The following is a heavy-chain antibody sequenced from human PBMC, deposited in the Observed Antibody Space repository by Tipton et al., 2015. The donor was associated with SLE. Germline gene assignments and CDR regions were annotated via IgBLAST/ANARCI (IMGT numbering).Heavy chain of an antibody. J-gene: IGHJ4*02. CDR2: ISSSGSTI. CDR1: GGSFSGYY. CDR3: ARIARSGYYSDY. D-gene: IGHD3-22*01. Sequence: LSLTCAVYGGSFSGYYWSWIRQAPGKGLEWVSYISSSGSTIYYADSVKGRFTISRDNARNSLYLQMNSLRAEDTAVYYCARIARSGYYSDYWGQGTLVTVSS. V-gene: IGHV3-11*04.